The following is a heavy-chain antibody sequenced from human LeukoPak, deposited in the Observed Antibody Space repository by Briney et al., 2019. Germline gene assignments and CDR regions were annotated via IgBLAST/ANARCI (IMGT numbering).Heavy chain of an antibody. CDR2: ISGSGGVT. CDR1: GFSFTSCA. Sequence: GGLRLSCAASGFSFTSCAMNWVRQAPGKGLEWVSSISGSGGVTYYADSVKGRFTISRDNSKNTLYLQMNSLRAEDTAVYFCAKDRYGDYSFDYWGQGTLVTVSS. CDR3: AKDRYGDYSFDY. J-gene: IGHJ4*02. D-gene: IGHD4-17*01. V-gene: IGHV3-23*01.